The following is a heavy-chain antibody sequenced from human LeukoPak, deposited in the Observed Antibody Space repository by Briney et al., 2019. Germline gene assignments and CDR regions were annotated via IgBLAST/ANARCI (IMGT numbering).Heavy chain of an antibody. V-gene: IGHV3-33*01. Sequence: GGSLRLSCAASGFTLSSYAMHWVRQAPGKGLEWVAVIWYDGSSKYYADSVRGRFTISRDNSKNTLYLQMNSLRAEDTAVYYCVTDIVVVVAATPTAEYWGQGTLVTVSS. CDR2: IWYDGSSK. D-gene: IGHD2-15*01. CDR1: GFTLSSYA. CDR3: VTDIVVVVAATPTAEY. J-gene: IGHJ4*02.